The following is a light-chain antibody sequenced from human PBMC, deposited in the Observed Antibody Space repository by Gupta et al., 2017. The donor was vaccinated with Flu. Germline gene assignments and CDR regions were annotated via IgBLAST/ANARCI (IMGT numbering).Light chain of an antibody. V-gene: IGKV3-20*01. CDR3: QQYGSSPLT. J-gene: IGKJ4*01. CDR2: GAS. CDR1: QSVTSSY. Sequence: GTLSLAPGERATLSCRASQSVTSSYLAWYQQKPGQAPRLLIYGASSRTTGIPGRFSGSGSGTDFTLTISRLEPEDFAVYYCQQYGSSPLTFGGGTKVEIK.